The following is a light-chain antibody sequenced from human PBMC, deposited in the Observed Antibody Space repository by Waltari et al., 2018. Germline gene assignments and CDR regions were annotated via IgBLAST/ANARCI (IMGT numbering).Light chain of an antibody. V-gene: IGKV3-20*01. J-gene: IGKJ2*01. CDR1: QSVRSRF. CDR3: QQYDDLVS. Sequence: EIVLTPSPGTLSLSPGERATVSCRASQSVRSRFVAWYQHKPGQAPRLLIYGASSRASGVPDRFSGSGFGTDFTLTITRLEAEDFAVYYCQQYDDLVSFGQGTKVEIK. CDR2: GAS.